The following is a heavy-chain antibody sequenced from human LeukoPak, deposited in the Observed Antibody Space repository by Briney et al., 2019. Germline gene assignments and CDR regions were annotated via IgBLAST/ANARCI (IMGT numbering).Heavy chain of an antibody. CDR3: TTLEWEWELPHDY. CDR2: IKSKTDGGTT. V-gene: IGHV3-15*07. CDR1: GFTFSNAW. Sequence: GGSLRLSCAASGFTFSNAWMNWVRQAPGKGLEWVGRIKSKTDGGTTDYAAPVKGRFTISRDDSKNTPYLQMNSLKTEDTAVYYCTTLEWEWELPHDYWGQGTLVTVSS. D-gene: IGHD1-26*01. J-gene: IGHJ4*02.